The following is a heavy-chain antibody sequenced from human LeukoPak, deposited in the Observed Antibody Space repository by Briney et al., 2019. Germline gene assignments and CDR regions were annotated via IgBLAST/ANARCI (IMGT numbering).Heavy chain of an antibody. V-gene: IGHV1-2*02. Sequence: ASVKVSCKASGYTFTDYYMHWVRQAPGQGLEWMGWINPNSGGTNYAQKFQGRVTMTRDTSISTAYMELSRLKSDDTAVYYCARVYYGSGSFNWFDPWGQGTLAIVSS. CDR2: INPNSGGT. J-gene: IGHJ5*02. CDR1: GYTFTDYY. CDR3: ARVYYGSGSFNWFDP. D-gene: IGHD3-10*01.